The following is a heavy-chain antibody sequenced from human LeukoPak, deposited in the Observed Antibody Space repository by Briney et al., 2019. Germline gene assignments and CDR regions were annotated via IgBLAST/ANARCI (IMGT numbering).Heavy chain of an antibody. CDR3: ATSYNGSYLSYYYYYYMDV. J-gene: IGHJ6*03. CDR1: GYTLTELS. Sequence: ASVKVSCKVSGYTLTELSMHWVRQAPGKGLEWMGGFDPEDGETIYAQKFQGRVTMTEDTSTDTAYMELSSLRSEDTAVYYCATSYNGSYLSYYYYYYMDVWGKGTTVTVSS. CDR2: FDPEDGET. V-gene: IGHV1-24*01. D-gene: IGHD1-26*01.